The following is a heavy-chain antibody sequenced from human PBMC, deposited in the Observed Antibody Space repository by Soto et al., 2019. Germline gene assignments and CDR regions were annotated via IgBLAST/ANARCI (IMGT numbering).Heavy chain of an antibody. V-gene: IGHV4-59*08. CDR3: ARHDGYSYGFDY. CDR1: GGSISSYY. J-gene: IGHJ4*02. Sequence: SETLSLTCTVPGGSISSYYWSWIRQPPGKGLEWIGYIYYSGSTNYNPSLKSRVTISVDTSKNQFSLKLSSVTAADTAVYYCARHDGYSYGFDYWGQGTLVTVSS. CDR2: IYYSGST. D-gene: IGHD5-18*01.